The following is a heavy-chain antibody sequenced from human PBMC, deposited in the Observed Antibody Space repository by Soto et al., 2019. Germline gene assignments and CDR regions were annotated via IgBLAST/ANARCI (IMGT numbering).Heavy chain of an antibody. V-gene: IGHV3-21*01. CDR2: ISSSSSYI. Sequence: GGSLRLSCAASGFTFSSYSMDWVRQAPGKGLEWVSSISSSSSYIYYADSVKGRFTISRDNAKNSLYLQMNSLRAEDTAVYYCARDDGDGYNYDAFDIWGQGTMVTVSS. J-gene: IGHJ3*02. CDR3: ARDDGDGYNYDAFDI. D-gene: IGHD5-12*01. CDR1: GFTFSSYS.